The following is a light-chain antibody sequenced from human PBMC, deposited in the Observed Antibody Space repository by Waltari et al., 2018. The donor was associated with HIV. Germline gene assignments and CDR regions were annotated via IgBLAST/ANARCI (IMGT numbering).Light chain of an antibody. J-gene: IGLJ1*01. CDR3: SSYTSSSTL. CDR1: SSDVGGYNY. V-gene: IGLV2-14*03. CDR2: DVS. Sequence: QSALTQPASVSGSPGQSITISCPGTSSDVGGYNYVSWYQQHPGKAPKLMIYDVSNRPSGVSNRFSGSKSGNTASLTISGLQAEDEADYYCSSYTSSSTLFGTGTKVTVL.